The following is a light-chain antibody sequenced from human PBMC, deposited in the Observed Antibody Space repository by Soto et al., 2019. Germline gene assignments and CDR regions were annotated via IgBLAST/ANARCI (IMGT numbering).Light chain of an antibody. V-gene: IGKV3-11*01. CDR2: DAS. J-gene: IGKJ5*01. CDR3: QHRSIWPVS. CDR1: QSFRGL. Sequence: EVVLTQSPVTLSLSPGERATLSCRASQSFRGLLAWYQQKPGQAPRLLIFDASNRATGIPARFSGSGSATDFTLTISSLEPEDFAVYYCQHRSIWPVSFGQGRRLEI.